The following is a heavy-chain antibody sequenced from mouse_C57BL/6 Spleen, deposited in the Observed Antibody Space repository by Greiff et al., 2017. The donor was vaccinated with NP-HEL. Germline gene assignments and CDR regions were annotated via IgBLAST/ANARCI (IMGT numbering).Heavy chain of an antibody. V-gene: IGHV2-5*01. D-gene: IGHD2-2*01. CDR1: GFSLTSYG. J-gene: IGHJ4*01. Sequence: QVQLKESGPGLVQPSQSLSITCTVSGFSLTSYGVHWVRQSPGKGLEWLGVIWRGGSTDYNAAFMSRLSITKDNSKSQVFFKMNSLQADDTAIYYCAKNDYGYDGVAMDYWGQGTSVTVSS. CDR2: IWRGGST. CDR3: AKNDYGYDGVAMDY.